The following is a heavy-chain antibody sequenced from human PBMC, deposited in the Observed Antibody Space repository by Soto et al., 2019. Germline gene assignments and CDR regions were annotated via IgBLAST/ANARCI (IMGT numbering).Heavy chain of an antibody. V-gene: IGHV4-30-2*01. Sequence: SETLSLTCTVSGGSVSSSGYYWGWIRQPLGMGLEWIGFFYHIGSSYYNPSLKSRVTLSLDWSKNLFSLKLSFVTAADTAVYYCARVRYSSGGPLDYWGQGTLVTVSS. CDR2: FYHIGSS. CDR1: GGSVSSSGYY. J-gene: IGHJ4*02. CDR3: ARVRYSSGGPLDY. D-gene: IGHD6-19*01.